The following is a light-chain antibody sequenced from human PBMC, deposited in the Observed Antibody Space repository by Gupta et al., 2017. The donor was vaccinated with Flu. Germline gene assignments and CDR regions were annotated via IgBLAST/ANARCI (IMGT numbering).Light chain of an antibody. V-gene: IGKV2-30*01. CDR1: QGLVYSDGNTY. J-gene: IGKJ1*01. CDR3: MQGALWPWA. CDR2: LVT. Sequence: DVVMTQSPLSLAVTLGQSASISCRSSQGLVYSDGNTYLHWFQQRPGQSPRRLIYLVTKRDSGVPDRFSGSGSGTDFTLTISRVEAEDVGVYFCMQGALWPWAFGQGTKLEIK.